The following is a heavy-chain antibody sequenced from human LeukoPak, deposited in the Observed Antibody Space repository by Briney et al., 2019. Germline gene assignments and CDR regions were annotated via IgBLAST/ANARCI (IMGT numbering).Heavy chain of an antibody. CDR2: IYTNGST. CDR3: ARVSTREMATISLHYYFDY. J-gene: IGHJ4*02. Sequence: PSETLSLTCTVSGGSISSGSFYWTWLRQPAGKGLEWIGRIYTNGSTNYNPSLKSRFTISVDTSKNQFSLKLSSVTAADTAVYYCARVSTREMATISLHYYFDYWGQGTLVTVSS. CDR1: GGSISSGSFY. D-gene: IGHD5-24*01. V-gene: IGHV4-61*02.